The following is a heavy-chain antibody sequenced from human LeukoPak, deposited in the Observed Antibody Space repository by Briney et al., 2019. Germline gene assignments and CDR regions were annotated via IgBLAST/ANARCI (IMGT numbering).Heavy chain of an antibody. CDR2: INSAGSST. Sequence: GSLRLSCAVSGLTCSNVWMHWVRKAPGQGLVWVSRINSAGSSTVYADTVKGRFTISRDNSKNTLYLQMNSLRAEDTAVYYYAKDQWELPNLSFDPWGQGTLVTVSS. J-gene: IGHJ5*02. D-gene: IGHD1-26*01. CDR3: AKDQWELPNLSFDP. CDR1: GLTCSNVW. V-gene: IGHV3-74*01.